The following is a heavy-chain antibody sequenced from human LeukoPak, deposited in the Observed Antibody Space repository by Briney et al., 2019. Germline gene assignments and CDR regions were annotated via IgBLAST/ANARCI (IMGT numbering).Heavy chain of an antibody. D-gene: IGHD3-22*01. Sequence: GGSLRLSCAAAGFIFSNYGMHWVRQAPGKGLEWVAFIRYDGKNKYYGDSVKGRFTISRDNSKNTLYLQMNSLRAEDTAVYYCAKRTYYYDSSGYYHRIDYWGQGTLVTVSS. CDR1: GFIFSNYG. CDR2: IRYDGKNK. V-gene: IGHV3-30*02. CDR3: AKRTYYYDSSGYYHRIDY. J-gene: IGHJ4*02.